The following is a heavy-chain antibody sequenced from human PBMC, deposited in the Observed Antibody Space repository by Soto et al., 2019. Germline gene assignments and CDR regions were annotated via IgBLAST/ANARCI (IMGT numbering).Heavy chain of an antibody. CDR1: GFTFSSYG. V-gene: IGHV3-33*01. D-gene: IGHD6-13*01. CDR3: ARDDYIAAAGTRVLRY. J-gene: IGHJ4*02. Sequence: QVQLVESGGGVVQPGRSLRLSCAASGFTFSSYGMHWVRQAPGKGLEWVAVIWYDGSNKYYADSVKGRFTISRDNSKNTLYLQMNSLRAEDTAVYYCARDDYIAAAGTRVLRYWGQGTLVTVSS. CDR2: IWYDGSNK.